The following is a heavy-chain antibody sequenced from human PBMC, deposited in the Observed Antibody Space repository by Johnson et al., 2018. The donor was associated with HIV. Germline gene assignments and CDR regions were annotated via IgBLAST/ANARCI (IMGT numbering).Heavy chain of an antibody. V-gene: IGHV3-30*04. CDR1: GFTFSSYA. D-gene: IGHD7-27*01. J-gene: IGHJ3*02. Sequence: VHLVESGGGVVQPGRSLRLSCAASGFTFSSYAMHWVRKAPGKGLEWVAVISYDGSNKYYADSVKGRFTISRDNSKNTLYLQMNSLRAEDTAVYYCARETGDDAFDIWGQGTMVTVSS. CDR3: ARETGDDAFDI. CDR2: ISYDGSNK.